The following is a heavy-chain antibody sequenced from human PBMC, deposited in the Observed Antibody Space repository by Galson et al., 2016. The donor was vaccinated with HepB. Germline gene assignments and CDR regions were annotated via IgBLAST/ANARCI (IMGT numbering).Heavy chain of an antibody. J-gene: IGHJ6*02. D-gene: IGHD6-6*01. CDR2: TYYSGTT. Sequence: LSLTCTVSGGSITRTTFYWGWIRQPPGKGLEWIGNTYYSGTTSYNPSLQSRVTISVDTSNNQFSLKLSSVAAADTAVYYCASDGSSTTYYYYGLDVWGQGPPVTVSS. V-gene: IGHV4-39*07. CDR1: GGSITRTTFY. CDR3: ASDGSSTTYYYYGLDV.